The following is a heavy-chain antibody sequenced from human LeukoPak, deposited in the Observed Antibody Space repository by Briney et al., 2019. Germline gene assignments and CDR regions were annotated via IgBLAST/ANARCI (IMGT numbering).Heavy chain of an antibody. D-gene: IGHD6-13*01. Sequence: GGSLRLSCEASGFTFSSHAMSWVRQAPGKGLEWVSVIGTGTTNTYYADSVKDRFTISRDNSKNTVYLQMSSLRPEDTAVYYCAKRVAAAGRTYYFDYWGQGTLVIVSS. CDR1: GFTFSSHA. V-gene: IGHV3-23*01. CDR3: AKRVAAAGRTYYFDY. J-gene: IGHJ4*02. CDR2: IGTGTTNT.